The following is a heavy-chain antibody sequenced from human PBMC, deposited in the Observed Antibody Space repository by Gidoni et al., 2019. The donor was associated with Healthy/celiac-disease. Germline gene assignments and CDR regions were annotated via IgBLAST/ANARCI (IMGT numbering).Heavy chain of an antibody. V-gene: IGHV3-15*01. D-gene: IGHD3-22*01. CDR1: GFTFSNAW. J-gene: IGHJ4*02. CDR2: IKSKTDGGTT. Sequence: EVQLLESGGGLVKPGGSLRLSCAASGFTFSNAWMSWVRQAPGKGLEWVGRIKSKTDGGTTDYAAPVKGRFTISRDDSKNTLYLQMNSLKTEDTAVYYCTTDPPGSSGYPVDYWGQGTLVTVSS. CDR3: TTDPPGSSGYPVDY.